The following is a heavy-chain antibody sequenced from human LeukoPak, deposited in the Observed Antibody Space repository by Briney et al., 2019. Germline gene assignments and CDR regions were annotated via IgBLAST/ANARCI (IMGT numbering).Heavy chain of an antibody. CDR3: ARDPTGKGLDYGGNSGRGTFDY. D-gene: IGHD4-23*01. CDR2: IYHSGST. V-gene: IGHV4-4*02. Sequence: PSGTLSLTCAVSGGSISSSNWWSWVRQPPGKGLEWIGEIYHSGSTNYNPSLKSRVTISVDKSKNQFSLKLSSVTAADTAVYYCARDPTGKGLDYGGNSGRGTFDYWGQGTLVTVSS. CDR1: GGSISSSNW. J-gene: IGHJ4*02.